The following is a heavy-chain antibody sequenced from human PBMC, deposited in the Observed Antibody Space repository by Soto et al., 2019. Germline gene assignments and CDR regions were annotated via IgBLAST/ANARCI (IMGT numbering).Heavy chain of an antibody. CDR2: IKSKTDGGTT. Sequence: VGSLRLSCAASGFTFSSYSMNWVRQAPGKGMVWVGRIKSKTDGGTTDYAAPVKGRFTISRDDSKNTLYLQMNSLKTEDTAVYYCIFEVIWGQGTLVTVSS. J-gene: IGHJ4*02. V-gene: IGHV3-15*01. D-gene: IGHD3-16*02. CDR1: GFTFSSYS. CDR3: IFEVI.